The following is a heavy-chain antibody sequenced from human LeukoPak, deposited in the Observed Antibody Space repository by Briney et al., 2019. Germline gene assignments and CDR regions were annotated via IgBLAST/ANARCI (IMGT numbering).Heavy chain of an antibody. V-gene: IGHV3-23*01. Sequence: GGSLRLSCAASGFTFSSYAMHWVRQAPGKGLEWVSAISASGGSTYYADSVKGRFTISRDNSKNTLFLQMNSLRAEDTAVYYCAKDHSSGWPYCFPYWGQGTLVTVSS. J-gene: IGHJ4*02. CDR1: GFTFSSYA. CDR3: AKDHSSGWPYCFPY. D-gene: IGHD6-19*01. CDR2: ISASGGST.